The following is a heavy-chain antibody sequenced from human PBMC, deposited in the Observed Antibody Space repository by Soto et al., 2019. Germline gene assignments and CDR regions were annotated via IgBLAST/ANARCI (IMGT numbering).Heavy chain of an antibody. Sequence: PSETLSLTCSVSGNSISKNEWWSSAREPPGKGLEWIGELHHSGSIHYNASLKSRATISVDKSRNQFSLQLTSVTAADTALYFFASHANMKLGSNYLDSSGPGTLVT. V-gene: IGHV4-4*02. CDR3: ASHANMKLGSNYLDS. J-gene: IGHJ4*02. D-gene: IGHD2-2*01. CDR1: GNSISKNEW. CDR2: LHHSGSI.